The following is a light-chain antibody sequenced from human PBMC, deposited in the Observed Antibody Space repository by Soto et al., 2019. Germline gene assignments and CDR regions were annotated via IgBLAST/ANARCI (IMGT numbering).Light chain of an antibody. J-gene: IGKJ2*01. CDR2: AAS. CDR3: QPSYSAHYT. V-gene: IGKV1-39*01. CDR1: QSISSY. Sequence: DIQMTQSPSSLSAFVGDRVTITCRASQSISSYLNWYQQEPGKAPKLLIYAASTLQSGAPSRFSCSESGTDFTLTISSLQPADFATDYCQPSYSAHYTFGQGPKVEIK.